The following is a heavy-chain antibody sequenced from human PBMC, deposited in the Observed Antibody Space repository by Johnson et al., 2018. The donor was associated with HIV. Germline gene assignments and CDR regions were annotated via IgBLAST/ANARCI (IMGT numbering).Heavy chain of an antibody. CDR2: ISGSGVST. D-gene: IGHD1-20*01. V-gene: IGHV3-23*04. CDR3: ASDTVTGSPAFDI. CDR1: GFTFSSYA. Sequence: VQLVESGGGLVQPGGSLRVSCAASGFTFSSYAMNWVRQTPGKGLEWVSGISGSGVSTYYADSVKGRFSISRYNSKNTLYLQMNSLRAEDTAVYYCASDTVTGSPAFDIWGQGTMVTVSS. J-gene: IGHJ3*02.